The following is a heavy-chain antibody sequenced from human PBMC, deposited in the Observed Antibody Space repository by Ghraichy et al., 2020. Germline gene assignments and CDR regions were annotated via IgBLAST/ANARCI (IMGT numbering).Heavy chain of an antibody. D-gene: IGHD4-23*01. CDR1: GFTFSSHW. Sequence: GGSLTLSCAASGFTFSSHWMHWVRQVPGKGLMWVLCINGDGSRIMYAESVKGRFTISRDNAKNTLYLLMTSLRADDTAVYYCVRGSGNSPPPFDYWGQGTLVTVSS. CDR3: VRGSGNSPPPFDY. V-gene: IGHV3-74*03. CDR2: INGDGSRI. J-gene: IGHJ4*02.